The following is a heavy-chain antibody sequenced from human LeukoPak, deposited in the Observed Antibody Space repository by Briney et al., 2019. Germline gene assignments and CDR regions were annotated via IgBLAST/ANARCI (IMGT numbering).Heavy chain of an antibody. Sequence: GGSLRLSCVASGFAVGSKSTSWVRQSPGKGLEWVSVIYSGGSTYYADSVNGRFTISRDNSRNALFLQMNALRAEDTALYFCASAREYCGSAECYEYFQHWGQGTLVTVSS. J-gene: IGHJ1*01. CDR3: ASAREYCGSAECYEYFQH. D-gene: IGHD2-21*01. V-gene: IGHV3-53*01. CDR1: GFAVGSKS. CDR2: IYSGGST.